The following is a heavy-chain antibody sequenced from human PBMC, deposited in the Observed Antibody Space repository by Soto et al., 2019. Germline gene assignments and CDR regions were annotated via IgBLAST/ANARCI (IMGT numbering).Heavy chain of an antibody. CDR2: ISSSSNTI. V-gene: IGHV3-48*04. CDR1: GFTFSSYS. D-gene: IGHD3-10*01. Sequence: PGGSLRLSCAASGFTFSSYSMNWVRQAPGKGLEWVSYISSSSNTIYYADSVKGRFTIPRDSAKNTLYLQMNSLRAEDTVVYYCASENRYYYGSGRPGMDVWGQGTTVTVSS. CDR3: ASENRYYYGSGRPGMDV. J-gene: IGHJ6*02.